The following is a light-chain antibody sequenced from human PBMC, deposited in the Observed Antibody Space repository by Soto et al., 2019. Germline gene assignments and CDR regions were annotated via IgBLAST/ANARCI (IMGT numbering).Light chain of an antibody. CDR3: QQYGSSPFT. J-gene: IGKJ3*01. Sequence: EIVLTQSPGTLSLSPGERATLSCRASQSVISNYLAWYQQKHGQAPRLLINGASSRATGIPDRFSGSASGTDFTLTISRLEPEDFAVYYCQQYGSSPFTFGPWTKLDIK. CDR2: GAS. CDR1: QSVISNY. V-gene: IGKV3-20*01.